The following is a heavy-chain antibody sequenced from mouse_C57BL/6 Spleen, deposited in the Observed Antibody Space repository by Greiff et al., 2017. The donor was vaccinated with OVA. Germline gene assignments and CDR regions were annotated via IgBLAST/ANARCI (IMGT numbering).Heavy chain of an antibody. CDR1: GYTFTSYW. D-gene: IGHD1-1*01. Sequence: VQLQQPGAELVRPGTSVKLSCKASGYTFTSYWMHWVKQRPGQGLEWIGVIDPSDSYTNYNQKFKGKATLTVDTSSSTAYMQLSSLTSEDSAVYYCARFITTVVAPYYFDYWGQGTTLTVSS. CDR3: ARFITTVVAPYYFDY. V-gene: IGHV1-59*01. J-gene: IGHJ2*01. CDR2: IDPSDSYT.